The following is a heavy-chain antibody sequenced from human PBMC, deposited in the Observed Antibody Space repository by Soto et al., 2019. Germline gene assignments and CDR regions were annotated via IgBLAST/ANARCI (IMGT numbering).Heavy chain of an antibody. J-gene: IGHJ4*02. CDR2: IRSKANSYAT. V-gene: IGHV3-73*02. CDR3: TRHTEWVPTTTSKSGSQLHVAFDY. CDR1: GFTFSGSA. Sequence: EVQLVESGGGLVQPGGSLKLSCEASGFTFSGSAMHWVRQASGRGLEWVGRIRSKANSYATAYAASVKGRFTVSRDDSKNTAYLQMNSLKTEDTAVYYCTRHTEWVPTTTSKSGSQLHVAFDYWGQGTLVTVSS. D-gene: IGHD1-26*01.